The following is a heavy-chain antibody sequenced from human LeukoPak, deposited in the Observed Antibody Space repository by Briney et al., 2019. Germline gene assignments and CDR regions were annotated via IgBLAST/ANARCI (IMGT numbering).Heavy chain of an antibody. CDR3: ARSQIVVVPAARELELPDY. D-gene: IGHD2-2*01. J-gene: IGHJ4*02. V-gene: IGHV3-20*04. CDR2: INWNGGST. CDR1: GFTFDDYG. Sequence: PGGSLRLSCAASGFTFDDYGMSWVRQAPGKGLEWVSGINWNGGSTGYADSVKGRFTISRDNAKNSLYLQMNSLRAEDTALYYCARSQIVVVPAARELELPDYWGQGTLVTVSS.